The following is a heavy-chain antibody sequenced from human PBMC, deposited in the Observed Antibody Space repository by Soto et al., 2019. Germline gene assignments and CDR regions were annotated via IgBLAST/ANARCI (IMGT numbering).Heavy chain of an antibody. CDR2: INHSGST. D-gene: IGHD3-10*01. V-gene: IGHV4-34*01. J-gene: IGHJ6*03. Sequence: PSETLSLTCAVYGGSFSGYYWSWIRQPPGKGLEWIGEINHSGSTNYNPSLKSRVTISVDTSKNQFSLKLSSVTAADTAVYYCARVKSTLLLGESYYYMDVWGKGTTVTVSS. CDR3: ARVKSTLLLGESYYYMDV. CDR1: GGSFSGYY.